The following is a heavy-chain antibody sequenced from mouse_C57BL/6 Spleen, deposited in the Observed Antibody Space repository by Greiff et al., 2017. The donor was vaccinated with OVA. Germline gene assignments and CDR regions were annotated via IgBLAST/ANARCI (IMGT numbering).Heavy chain of an antibody. Sequence: QVQLQQPGAELVRPGTSVKLSCKASGYTFTSYWMHWVKQRPGQGLEWIGVIDPSDSYTNYNQKVKGKATLTVATSSSTAYMQLSSLTSDDSAVYSCARCGGSSFGGVLFAYWGQGTLVTVSA. J-gene: IGHJ3*01. CDR3: ARCGGSSFGGVLFAY. D-gene: IGHD1-1*01. CDR2: IDPSDSYT. V-gene: IGHV1-59*01. CDR1: GYTFTSYW.